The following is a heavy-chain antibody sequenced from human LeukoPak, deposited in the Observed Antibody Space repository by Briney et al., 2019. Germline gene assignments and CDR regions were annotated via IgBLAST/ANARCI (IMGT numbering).Heavy chain of an antibody. V-gene: IGHV4-34*01. CDR1: GGSFSGYY. CDR3: ARGPVIVLMVYAMSFDY. J-gene: IGHJ4*02. D-gene: IGHD2-8*01. CDR2: INHSGST. Sequence: PSETLSLTCAVYGGSFSGYYWSWIRQPPGKGLEWIGEINHSGSTNYNPSLKSRVTISVDTSKNQFSLKLSSVTAADTAVYYCARGPVIVLMVYAMSFDYWGQGTLVTVSS.